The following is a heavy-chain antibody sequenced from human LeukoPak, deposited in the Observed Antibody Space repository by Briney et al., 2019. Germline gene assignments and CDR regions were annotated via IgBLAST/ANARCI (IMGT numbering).Heavy chain of an antibody. CDR3: TTDRAISGLPNFGY. D-gene: IGHD2-2*02. J-gene: IGHJ4*02. CDR2: VKGKSDGGTI. Sequence: PGGSLRLSCAASGFTFTNAWMSWVRQAPGKGLEWVGRVKGKSDGGTIDYAAPVKGRFTISRDDSKTMVSLQMNSLESGDTAVYYCTTDRAISGLPNFGYWCRGTPVTVSS. CDR1: GFTFTNAW. V-gene: IGHV3-15*01.